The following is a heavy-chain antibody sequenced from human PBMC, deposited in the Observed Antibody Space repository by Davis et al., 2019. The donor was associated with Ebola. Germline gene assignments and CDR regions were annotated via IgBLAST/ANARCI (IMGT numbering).Heavy chain of an antibody. CDR1: GFTFSSYA. D-gene: IGHD6-19*01. V-gene: IGHV3-23*01. CDR3: AKDLGTSGWYFDY. J-gene: IGHJ4*02. Sequence: GGSLRLSCAASGFTFSSYAMSWVRQAPGKGLEWVSSIIPGGSSTYYADSVKGRFTISRDNSKNTLYLQMNSLRVEDTAVYYCAKDLGTSGWYFDYWGQGTLVTVSS. CDR2: IIPGGSST.